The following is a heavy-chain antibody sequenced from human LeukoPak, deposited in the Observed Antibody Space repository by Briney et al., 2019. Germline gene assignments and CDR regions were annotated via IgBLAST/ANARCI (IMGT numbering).Heavy chain of an antibody. Sequence: PSETLSLTCAVYGGSFSGYYWSWIRQPPGKGLEWIGEINHSGSTNYNPSLKSRVTISVDTSKNQFSLKLSSVTAADTAVYYCAGVGGLRSFYFDYWGQGTLVTVSS. CDR3: AGVGGLRSFYFDY. CDR2: INHSGST. D-gene: IGHD5-12*01. CDR1: GGSFSGYY. J-gene: IGHJ4*02. V-gene: IGHV4-34*01.